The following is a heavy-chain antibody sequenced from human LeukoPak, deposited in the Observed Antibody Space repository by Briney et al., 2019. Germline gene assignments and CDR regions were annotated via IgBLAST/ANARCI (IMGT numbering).Heavy chain of an antibody. J-gene: IGHJ4*02. CDR3: ARTLSRGSYDY. D-gene: IGHD1-26*01. V-gene: IGHV1-18*01. Sequence: ASVKVSGKASGYTFTNYGISWVRQAPGQGLEWMGWISAYNGNTNYAQKFQGRATMTTDTSTSTAYMELRSLRSDDTALYYCARTLSRGSYDYWGQGSLVTVSS. CDR1: GYTFTNYG. CDR2: ISAYNGNT.